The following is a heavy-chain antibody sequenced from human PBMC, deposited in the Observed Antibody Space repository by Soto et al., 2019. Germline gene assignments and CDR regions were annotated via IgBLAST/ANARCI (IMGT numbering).Heavy chain of an antibody. CDR1: GGSISSYY. CDR2: IYYSGST. CDR3: ARFYGDYVADY. V-gene: IGHV4-59*01. Sequence: SETLSLTYTVSGGSISSYYWSWIRQPPGKGLEWIGYIYYSGSTNYNPSLKSRVTISVDTSKNQFSLKLSSVTAADTAVYYCARFYGDYVADYWGQGTLVTVS. J-gene: IGHJ4*02. D-gene: IGHD4-17*01.